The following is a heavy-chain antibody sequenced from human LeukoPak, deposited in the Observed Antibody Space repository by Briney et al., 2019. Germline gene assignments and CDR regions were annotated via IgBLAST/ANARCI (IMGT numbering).Heavy chain of an antibody. D-gene: IGHD4-17*01. V-gene: IGHV3-23*01. CDR2: ISGSGGST. Sequence: PGGSLRLSCAASGFTFSSYWMSWVRQAPGKGLEWVSAISGSGGSTYYADSVKGRFTISRDNSKNTLYLQMNSLRAEDTAVYYCAKSVTYYYYGMDVWGQGTTVTVSS. CDR3: AKSVTYYYYGMDV. J-gene: IGHJ6*02. CDR1: GFTFSSYW.